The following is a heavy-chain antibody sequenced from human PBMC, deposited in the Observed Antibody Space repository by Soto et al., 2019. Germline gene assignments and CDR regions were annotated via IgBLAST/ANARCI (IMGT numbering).Heavy chain of an antibody. V-gene: IGHV3-64D*06. Sequence: PGGSLRLSCSASGFTFSSYAMHWVRQAPGKGLEYVSAISSNGGSTYYADSVKGRFTISRDNSKNTLYLQMSSLRAEDTAVYYCVKVGGSRETYYDFWSGYYSGGYYYYYGMDVWGQGTTVTVSS. D-gene: IGHD3-3*01. CDR2: ISSNGGST. CDR1: GFTFSSYA. CDR3: VKVGGSRETYYDFWSGYYSGGYYYYYGMDV. J-gene: IGHJ6*02.